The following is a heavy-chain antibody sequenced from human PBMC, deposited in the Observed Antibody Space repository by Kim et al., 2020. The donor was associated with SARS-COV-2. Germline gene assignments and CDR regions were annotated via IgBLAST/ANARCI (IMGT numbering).Heavy chain of an antibody. Sequence: AGSLRLSCAASGFIFTSFDMHWVRQAPGKGLEWVAVISSDGSNKYYADSVKGRFTISTDNSKNTLFLQMNSLRSEDTAVYYCAREMAAAFDYWGQGTLVTVSS. CDR3: AREMAAAFDY. CDR1: GFIFTSFD. CDR2: ISSDGSNK. V-gene: IGHV3-30*04. J-gene: IGHJ4*02. D-gene: IGHD6-13*01.